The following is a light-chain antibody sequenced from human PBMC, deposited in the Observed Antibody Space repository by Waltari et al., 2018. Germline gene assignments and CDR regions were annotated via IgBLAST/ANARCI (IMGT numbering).Light chain of an antibody. Sequence: SYELTQPPSVSVSPVPTARIPCSGYPLGTIYVSWYQQKPGPSPVLISYQDTKRPSGIPERRSGANSGNTATLTISGTQVMDEGDYYCQAWDTISAGLGGGTKLTVL. CDR2: QDT. V-gene: IGLV3-1*01. J-gene: IGLJ2*01. CDR1: PLGTIY. CDR3: QAWDTISAG.